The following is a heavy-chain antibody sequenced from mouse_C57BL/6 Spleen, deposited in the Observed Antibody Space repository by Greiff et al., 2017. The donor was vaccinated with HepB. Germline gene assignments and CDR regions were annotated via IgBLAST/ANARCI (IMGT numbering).Heavy chain of an antibody. CDR1: GYTFTSYW. D-gene: IGHD4-1*01. CDR2: IDPSDSYT. J-gene: IGHJ2*01. V-gene: IGHV1-50*01. CDR3: ARYGLGQLFDY. Sequence: QVQLKESGAELVKPGASVKLSCKASGYTFTSYWMQWVKQRPGQGLEWIGEIDPSDSYTNYNQKFKGKATLTVDTSSSTAYMQLSSLTSEDSAVYYCARYGLGQLFDYWGQGTTLTVSS.